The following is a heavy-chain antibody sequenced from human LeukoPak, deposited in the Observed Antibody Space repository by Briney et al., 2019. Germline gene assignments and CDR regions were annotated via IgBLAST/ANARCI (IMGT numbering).Heavy chain of an antibody. CDR3: ARVSGSEDYYHFDY. D-gene: IGHD1-26*01. CDR2: IWYDGSNK. V-gene: IGHV3-33*01. CDR1: GFTFSSYG. Sequence: PGGSLRLSCAASGFTFSSYGMHWVRQAPGKGLEWVAVIWYDGSNKYYADSVKGRFTISRDNSKNTLYLQMNSLRAEDTAVYYCARVSGSEDYYHFDYWGQGTLVTVPS. J-gene: IGHJ4*02.